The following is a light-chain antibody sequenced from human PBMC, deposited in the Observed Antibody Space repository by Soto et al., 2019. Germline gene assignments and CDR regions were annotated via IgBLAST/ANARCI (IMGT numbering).Light chain of an antibody. J-gene: IGKJ1*01. V-gene: IGKV3-15*01. CDR2: GAS. CDR3: QQYNNWPPWT. Sequence: EIVMTQSPATLSVSPGERATLSCRASQSVSSNLAWYQQKPGQAPRLLIYGASTRATGIPARFSGSGSGTEFTLNISSLQSEDSAVYYCQQYNNWPPWTFGQGTKVEIK. CDR1: QSVSSN.